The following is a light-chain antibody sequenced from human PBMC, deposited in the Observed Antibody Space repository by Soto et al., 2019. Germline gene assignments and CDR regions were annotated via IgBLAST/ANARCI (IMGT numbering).Light chain of an antibody. Sequence: EIVLTQSPGPLSLSPGERATLSCRASRSVSNNYVAWYQRKPGQAPRLLIYGASSRATDIPRRFSGSGSGTDCTLTITRLEPEDFAVYYWQQYGSSPPTCGQGTKVESK. J-gene: IGKJ1*01. V-gene: IGKV3-20*01. CDR3: QQYGSSPPT. CDR2: GAS. CDR1: RSVSNNY.